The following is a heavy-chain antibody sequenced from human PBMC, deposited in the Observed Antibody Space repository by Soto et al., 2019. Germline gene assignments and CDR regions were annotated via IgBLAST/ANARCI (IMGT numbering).Heavy chain of an antibody. V-gene: IGHV3-30-3*01. J-gene: IGHJ4*02. CDR3: ASEQLAVLRGVLDY. CDR2: ISYDGSNK. Sequence: QVQLVESGGGVVQPGRSLRLSCAASGFTFSSYAMHWVRQAPGKGLEWVAVISYDGSNKYYADSVKGRFTISRDNSKNPLYLQMNSLIAEDTAVYYCASEQLAVLRGVLDYWGQGTLVTVSS. CDR1: GFTFSSYA. D-gene: IGHD1-1*01.